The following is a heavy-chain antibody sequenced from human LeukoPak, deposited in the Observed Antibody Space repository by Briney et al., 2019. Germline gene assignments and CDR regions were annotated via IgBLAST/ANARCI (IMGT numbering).Heavy chain of an antibody. D-gene: IGHD2-2*01. Sequence: GGSLRLSCAASGFTFSGYSMNWFRQAPGKGLEWVSFISSSSSSIYYADSVKGRFTISRDNAKNSLYLQVNSLRAEDTAVYYCARDEVTCSSTNCYFVYWGQGTLVTVSS. CDR2: ISSSSSSI. J-gene: IGHJ4*02. V-gene: IGHV3-21*01. CDR3: ARDEVTCSSTNCYFVY. CDR1: GFTFSGYS.